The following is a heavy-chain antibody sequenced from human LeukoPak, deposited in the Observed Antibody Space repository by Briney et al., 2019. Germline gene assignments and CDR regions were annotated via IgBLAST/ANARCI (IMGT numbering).Heavy chain of an antibody. CDR2: VSSSGTTT. CDR1: GFTFSSYS. Sequence: GGSMRLSCAASGFTFSSYSVIWARQAPGKGLEWVSYVSSSGTTTYYADSVKGRFTISRDNGKNLVSLQMNSLRDEDTAVYYCARADRDGNKRFLDWGQGTLVTVSS. D-gene: IGHD5-24*01. J-gene: IGHJ4*02. CDR3: ARADRDGNKRFLD. V-gene: IGHV3-48*02.